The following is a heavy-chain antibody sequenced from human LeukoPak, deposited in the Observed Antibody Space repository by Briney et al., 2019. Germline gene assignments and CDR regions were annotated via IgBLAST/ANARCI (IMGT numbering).Heavy chain of an antibody. D-gene: IGHD3-9*01. CDR2: IYYIGTA. CDR1: GDSISIGDYR. CDR3: ARLYYDILTGYSPFDY. J-gene: IGHJ4*02. V-gene: IGHV4-30-4*01. Sequence: SETLSLTCSVSGDSISIGDYRWSWIRQSPGKGLEWIGYIYYIGTAYYNPSLRSRVALSADTSKNQFSLKLNSVTVADSAVYYCARLYYDILTGYSPFDYWGQGTLVTVSS.